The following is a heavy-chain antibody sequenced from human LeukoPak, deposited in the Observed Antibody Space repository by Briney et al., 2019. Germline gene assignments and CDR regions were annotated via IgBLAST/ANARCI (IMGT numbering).Heavy chain of an antibody. CDR1: GFTFSSYA. J-gene: IGHJ4*02. D-gene: IGHD1-26*01. Sequence: GSLRLSCAASGFTFSSYAMHWVRQAPGKGLEWVAVISYDGSNKYYADSVKGRFTISRDNSKNTLYLQMNSLRAEDTAVYYCARASPSIVGATTPFDYWGQGTLVTVSS. CDR2: ISYDGSNK. V-gene: IGHV3-30-3*01. CDR3: ARASPSIVGATTPFDY.